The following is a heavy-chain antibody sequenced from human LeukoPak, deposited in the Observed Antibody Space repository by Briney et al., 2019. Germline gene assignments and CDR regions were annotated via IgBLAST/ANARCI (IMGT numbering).Heavy chain of an antibody. D-gene: IGHD7-27*01. V-gene: IGHV3-23*01. Sequence: GGSLRLSCVASGFTFGNVAMSWVRQAPGKGLEWVSAISYNGASTDYADSVRGRFAISRDNSKNTSYLQMNSLRAEDTAVYYCARRTGGTKDYWGQGTRVTVSS. CDR3: ARRTGGTKDY. CDR2: ISYNGAST. J-gene: IGHJ4*02. CDR1: GFTFGNVA.